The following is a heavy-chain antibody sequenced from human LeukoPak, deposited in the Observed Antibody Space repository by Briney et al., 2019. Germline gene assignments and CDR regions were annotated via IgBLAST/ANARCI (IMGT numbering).Heavy chain of an antibody. D-gene: IGHD6-19*01. Sequence: ASVKVSCKASGYTFTTYAMNWVRQAPGQGLEWMGWINPNSGGTNYAQKFQGRVTMTRDTSISTAYMELSRLRSDDTAVYYCARVAVAGMLDAFDIWGQGTMVTVSS. CDR3: ARVAVAGMLDAFDI. J-gene: IGHJ3*02. V-gene: IGHV1-2*02. CDR1: GYTFTTYA. CDR2: INPNSGGT.